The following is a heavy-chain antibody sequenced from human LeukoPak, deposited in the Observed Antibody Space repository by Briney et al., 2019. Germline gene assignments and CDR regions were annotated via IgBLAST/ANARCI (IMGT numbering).Heavy chain of an antibody. CDR1: GFTFSDYW. Sequence: GGSLRLSCAASGFTFSDYWMSWVRQAPGKGLEWVADINQDGSEKYYVDSMRGRFTISRDNAENSLYLQMNSLRAEDTAVYYCAREVVVATKAFDTWGQGTMVTVSS. V-gene: IGHV3-7*01. CDR2: INQDGSEK. D-gene: IGHD5-12*01. J-gene: IGHJ3*02. CDR3: AREVVVATKAFDT.